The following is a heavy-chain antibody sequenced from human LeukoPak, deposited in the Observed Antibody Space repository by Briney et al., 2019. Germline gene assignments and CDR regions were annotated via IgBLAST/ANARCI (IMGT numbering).Heavy chain of an antibody. J-gene: IGHJ4*02. CDR1: GGSFSGYY. V-gene: IGHV4-34*01. D-gene: IGHD2-2*01. CDR2: INHSGST. CDR3: ARGGEEAGYCSSTSCYPKTPFDY. Sequence: SETLSLTCAVYGGSFSGYYWSWIRQPPGKGLEWIGEINHSGSTNYNPSLKSRVTISVDTSKSQFSLKLSSVTAADTAVYYCARGGEEAGYCSSTSCYPKTPFDYWGQGTLVTVSS.